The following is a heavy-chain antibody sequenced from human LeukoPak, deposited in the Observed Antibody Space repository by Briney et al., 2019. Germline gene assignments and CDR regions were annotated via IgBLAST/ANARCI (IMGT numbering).Heavy chain of an antibody. V-gene: IGHV1-46*01. D-gene: IGHD3-22*01. CDR1: GYTFTSYY. CDR2: INPSGGST. CDR3: ASTFYDSSGYLGY. Sequence: ASVKVSCKASGYTFTSYYMHWVRQAPGQGLEWMGIINPSGGSTSYAQKFQGRVTITADKSTSTAYMELSSLRSEDTAVYYCASTFYDSSGYLGYWGQGALVTVSS. J-gene: IGHJ4*02.